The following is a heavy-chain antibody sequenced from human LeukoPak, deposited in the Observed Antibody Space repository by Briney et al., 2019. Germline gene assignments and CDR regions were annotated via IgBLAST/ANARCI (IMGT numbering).Heavy chain of an antibody. Sequence: PGGSLRLSCAASGFTFSSYEMNWVRQAPGKGLEWVSYISSSGSTIYYADSVKGRFTISRDNAKNSLYLQMNSLRAEDTAVYYCARTYGSGSYYNTLDYWGQGTLVTVSS. CDR3: ARTYGSGSYYNTLDY. CDR2: ISSSGSTI. J-gene: IGHJ4*02. D-gene: IGHD3-10*01. V-gene: IGHV3-48*03. CDR1: GFTFSSYE.